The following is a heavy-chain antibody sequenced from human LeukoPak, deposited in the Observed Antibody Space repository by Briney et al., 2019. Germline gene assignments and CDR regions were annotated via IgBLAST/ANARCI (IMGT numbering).Heavy chain of an antibody. CDR3: AKLISRSGTTAFFDY. CDR2: ISGSGGST. D-gene: IGHD1-7*01. V-gene: IGHV3-23*01. J-gene: IGHJ4*02. Sequence: GGSLRLSCAASGFTFSSYAMSWVRQAPGKGLEWVSAISGSGGSTYYADSVKGRFAISRDNSKNTLYLQMNSLRAEDTAVYYCAKLISRSGTTAFFDYWGQGTLVTVSS. CDR1: GFTFSSYA.